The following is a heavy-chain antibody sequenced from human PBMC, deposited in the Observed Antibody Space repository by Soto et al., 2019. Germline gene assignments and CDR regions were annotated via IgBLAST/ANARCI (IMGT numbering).Heavy chain of an antibody. CDR3: AKFKSSWLPSLYYYGMDV. D-gene: IGHD6-13*01. CDR2: ISGSGGST. V-gene: IGHV3-23*01. CDR1: GFTFSSYA. Sequence: PGGSLRLSCAASGFTFSSYAMSWVRQAPGKGLEWVSAISGSGGSTYYADSVKGRFTISRDNSKNTLYLQMNSLRAEDTAVYYCAKFKSSWLPSLYYYGMDVWGQGTTVTVSS. J-gene: IGHJ6*02.